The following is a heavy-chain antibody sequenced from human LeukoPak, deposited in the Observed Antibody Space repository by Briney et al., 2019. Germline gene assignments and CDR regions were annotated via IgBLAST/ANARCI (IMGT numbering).Heavy chain of an antibody. J-gene: IGHJ4*02. D-gene: IGHD3-10*01. V-gene: IGHV1-2*02. CDR2: RSPNTGGT. CDR1: GYTFTGYY. Sequence: GASVKVSCKASGYTFTGYYIHWVRQAPGQGLEWMGWRSPNTGGTNYAQKFQGRGTMTRDTAISTAYMELGRLSSDDTAVYYCARGDGSGNSYGLIHDHWGQGTLVIVSS. CDR3: ARGDGSGNSYGLIHDH.